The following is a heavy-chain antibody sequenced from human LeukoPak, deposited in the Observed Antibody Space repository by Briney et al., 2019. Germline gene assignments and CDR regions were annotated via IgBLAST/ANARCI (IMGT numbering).Heavy chain of an antibody. D-gene: IGHD1-26*01. CDR2: IYYSGST. Sequence: SETLSLTCTVSGGSISSYFWTWIRQPPGKGLEWIGYIYYSGSTSYNPSLKSRVTMSVDTSKNQFSLNLDSVTAADTAVYYCARGYLDWFDPWGQGTLVTVSS. CDR3: ARGYLDWFDP. V-gene: IGHV4-59*01. CDR1: GGSISSYF. J-gene: IGHJ5*02.